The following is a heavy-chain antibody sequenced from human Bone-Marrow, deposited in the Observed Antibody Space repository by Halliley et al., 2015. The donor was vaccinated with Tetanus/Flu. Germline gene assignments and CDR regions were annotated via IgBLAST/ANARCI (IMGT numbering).Heavy chain of an antibody. V-gene: IGHV4-59*01. CDR3: ARAGRVVGATSGFDY. D-gene: IGHD1-26*01. J-gene: IGHJ4*01. Sequence: WMGYVYYPGPTDYKPPLRSRVTISADTSKNQFSLRVKSMTAADTAVYYCARAGRVVGATSGFDYWGHGTLVTVSS. CDR2: VYYPGPT.